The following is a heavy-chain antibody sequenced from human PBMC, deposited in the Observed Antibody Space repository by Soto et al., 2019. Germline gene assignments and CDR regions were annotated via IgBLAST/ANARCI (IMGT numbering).Heavy chain of an antibody. Sequence: SETLSLTCTVSGGSISSSSYYWGWIRQPPGKGLEWIGSIYYSGSTYYNPSLKSRVTISVDTSKNQFSLKLSSVTAADTAVYYCARCNSGIAAAGDFDYWGQGTLVTVSS. J-gene: IGHJ4*02. CDR2: IYYSGST. V-gene: IGHV4-39*01. D-gene: IGHD6-13*01. CDR3: ARCNSGIAAAGDFDY. CDR1: GGSISSSSYY.